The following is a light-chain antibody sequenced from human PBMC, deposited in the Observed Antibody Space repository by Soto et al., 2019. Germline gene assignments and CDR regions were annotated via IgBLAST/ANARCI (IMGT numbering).Light chain of an antibody. Sequence: QSVVPQPASVSVFPGQAIAISCTGTSSDVGTYSFVSWYQQHPGKAPKLLIYDVSNRPSGVSDRFSGSKSGNTASLTISGLQAEDEADYYCSSYTSSTAVFGGGTKVTVL. CDR2: DVS. V-gene: IGLV2-14*03. CDR1: SSDVGTYSF. J-gene: IGLJ2*01. CDR3: SSYTSSTAV.